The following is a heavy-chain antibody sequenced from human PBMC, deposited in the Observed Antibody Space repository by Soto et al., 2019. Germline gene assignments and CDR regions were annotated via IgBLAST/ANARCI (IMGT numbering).Heavy chain of an antibody. V-gene: IGHV1-69*12. CDR1: GGTFGSNA. CDR3: ARGGVEGDS. Sequence: QVQLVQSGAEVKKPGSSVKVSCKASGGTFGSNAVTWVRQAPGQGLEWMGGIIPMSGSAVYTQKFQGRFTITADESTNTVYRELTSLRSDDTAVYYCARGGVEGDSWGQATLVTVSS. D-gene: IGHD2-2*01. CDR2: IIPMSGSA. J-gene: IGHJ4*02.